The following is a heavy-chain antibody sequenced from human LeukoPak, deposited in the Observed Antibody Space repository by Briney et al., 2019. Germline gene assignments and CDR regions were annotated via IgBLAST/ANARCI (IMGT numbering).Heavy chain of an antibody. CDR1: GGSISSYY. CDR3: ARDGRGYSYGWGAFDI. D-gene: IGHD5-18*01. CDR2: IYTSGST. J-gene: IGHJ3*02. Sequence: SETLSLTCTVSGGSISSYYWSLIRQPAGKGLEWIGRIYTSGSTNYNPSLKSRVTMSVDTSKNQFSLKLSSVTAADTAVYYCARDGRGYSYGWGAFDIWGQGTMVTVSS. V-gene: IGHV4-4*07.